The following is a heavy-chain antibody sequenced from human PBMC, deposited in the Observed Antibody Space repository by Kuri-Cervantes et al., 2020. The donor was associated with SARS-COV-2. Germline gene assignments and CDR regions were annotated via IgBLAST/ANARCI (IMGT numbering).Heavy chain of an antibody. CDR3: ARDCKDSSSSSTFDY. J-gene: IGHJ4*02. D-gene: IGHD6-6*01. Sequence: ASVKVSCKASGYIFTVHYVHWVRQAPGQGLEWMGMINPSGGSTTYGQKFQGRVTMTRDTSTSTVFMQLSSLRSEDTAVYYCARDCKDSSSSSTFDYWGQGTLVTVSS. CDR2: INPSGGST. CDR1: GYIFTVHY. V-gene: IGHV1-46*01.